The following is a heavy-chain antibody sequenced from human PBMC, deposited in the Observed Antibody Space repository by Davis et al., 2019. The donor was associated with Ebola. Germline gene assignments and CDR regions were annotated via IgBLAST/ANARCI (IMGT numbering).Heavy chain of an antibody. CDR3: ARDYLSPAYFDS. CDR1: GYTFTSYY. CDR2: INPSGGST. J-gene: IGHJ4*02. Sequence: AASVKVPCKASGYTFTSYYIHWVRQAPGQGLEWMGIINPSGGSTSYAQKFQGRITMARDTSTNTVYMELSSLRSEDTAVYYCARDYLSPAYFDSWGQGTLVTVSS. D-gene: IGHD3-10*01. V-gene: IGHV1-46*03.